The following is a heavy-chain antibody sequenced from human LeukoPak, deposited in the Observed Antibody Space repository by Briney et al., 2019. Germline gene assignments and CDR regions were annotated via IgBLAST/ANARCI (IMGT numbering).Heavy chain of an antibody. Sequence: GGSLRLSCAASGFTFSSYEMNWVRQAPGKGLEWVSYISSSGSTIYYADSVKGRFTISRDNPKNTLYLQMNSLRVEDTAAYYCARADYGYGDWGQGTLVTVSS. V-gene: IGHV3-48*03. CDR1: GFTFSSYE. J-gene: IGHJ4*02. CDR2: ISSSGSTI. CDR3: ARADYGYGD. D-gene: IGHD5-18*01.